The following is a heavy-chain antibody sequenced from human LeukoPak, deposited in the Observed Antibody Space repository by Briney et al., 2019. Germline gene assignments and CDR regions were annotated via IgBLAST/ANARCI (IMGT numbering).Heavy chain of an antibody. CDR3: AKERGSGGYYYAY. CDR2: ISYDGSNK. D-gene: IGHD2-15*01. V-gene: IGHV3-30*18. CDR1: GFTFSSYG. Sequence: GRSLRLSCAASGFTFSSYGMHWVRQAPGKGLEWVAVISYDGSNKYYADSVKGRFTISRDNSKNTLYLQMNSLRAEDTAVYYCAKERGSGGYYYAYWGQGTLVTVSS. J-gene: IGHJ4*02.